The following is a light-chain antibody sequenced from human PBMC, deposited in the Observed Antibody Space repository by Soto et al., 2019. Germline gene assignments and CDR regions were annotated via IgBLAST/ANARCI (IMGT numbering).Light chain of an antibody. CDR2: DVT. J-gene: IGLJ1*01. V-gene: IGLV2-14*03. CDR3: TSYTSSSTYV. Sequence: QSALTQPVSVSGSPGQSITISCTGTSSDVGGYNYVFWYQHPPGKAPKLMIYDVTNRPSGVSNRFSGSKSGNTASLTISGLQAEDEADYYCTSYTSSSTYVFGTGTKVTVL. CDR1: SSDVGGYNY.